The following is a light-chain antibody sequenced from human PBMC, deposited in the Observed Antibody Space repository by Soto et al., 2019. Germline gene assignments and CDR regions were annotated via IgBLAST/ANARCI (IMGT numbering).Light chain of an antibody. V-gene: IGKV1-39*01. Sequence: DIQMTQAPSSLSASVGYRVTLTCRASQSVAGYLNWYQQKPGGAPHLLIYAASTLPSGVPSRVSGSGSGTDFKLTISSLQPEDVATYYCQQSYTSSWTFGPGTKVDIK. CDR1: QSVAGY. J-gene: IGKJ1*01. CDR2: AAS. CDR3: QQSYTSSWT.